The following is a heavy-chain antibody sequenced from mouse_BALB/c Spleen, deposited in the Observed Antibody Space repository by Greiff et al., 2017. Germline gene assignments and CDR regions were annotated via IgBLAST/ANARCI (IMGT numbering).Heavy chain of an antibody. CDR1: GFTFSSYA. Sequence: EVQGVESGGGLVKPGGSLKLSCAASGFTFSSYAMSWVRQSPEKRLEWVAEISSGGSYTYYPDTVTGRFTISRDNAKNTLYLEMSSLRSEDTAMYYCAREGYGNYKAMDYWGQGTSVTVSS. CDR3: AREGYGNYKAMDY. J-gene: IGHJ4*01. V-gene: IGHV5-9-4*01. D-gene: IGHD2-10*02. CDR2: ISSGGSYT.